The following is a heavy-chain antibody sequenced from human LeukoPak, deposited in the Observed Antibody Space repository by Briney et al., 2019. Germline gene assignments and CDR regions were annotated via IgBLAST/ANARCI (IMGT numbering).Heavy chain of an antibody. D-gene: IGHD6-13*01. CDR3: ATSSIVRQLVFNFFDY. V-gene: IGHV3-30-3*01. CDR1: GFTFSSYA. CDR2: ISYDGSNK. J-gene: IGHJ4*02. Sequence: HPGGSLRLSCAASGFTFSSYAMHWVRQAPGSGLEWVAVISYDGSNKYYADSVKGRFTISRDNSKNTLYLQMNSLRAEDTAVYYCATSSIVRQLVFNFFDYWGQGTLVTVSS.